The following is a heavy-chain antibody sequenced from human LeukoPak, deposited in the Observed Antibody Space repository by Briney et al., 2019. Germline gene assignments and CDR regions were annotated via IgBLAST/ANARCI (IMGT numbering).Heavy chain of an antibody. CDR2: ISSSSSYI. V-gene: IGHV3-21*01. CDR1: GFTFSSYS. Sequence: GGSLGLSCAAPGFTFSSYSMNWVRQAPGKGLEWVSSISSSSSYICYADSVKGRFTISRDNAKNSLYLQMNSLRAEDTAVYYCARVGDPWYFDYWGQGTLVTVSP. CDR3: ARVGDPWYFDY. J-gene: IGHJ4*02. D-gene: IGHD2-21*02.